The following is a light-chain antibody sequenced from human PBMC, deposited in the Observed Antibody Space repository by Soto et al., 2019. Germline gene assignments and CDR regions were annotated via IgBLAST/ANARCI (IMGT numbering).Light chain of an antibody. V-gene: IGLV2-14*01. CDR1: NSDIGAYDY. CDR3: SSYTTTFTLV. Sequence: QSALTQPASVSGSPRQSITISCTGTNSDIGAYDYVSWYQQHPGKAPKLMIWDVNNRPSGVSNRFSGSKSGNTASLTISGLQAEDEADYYCSSYTTTFTLVFGGGTKLTVL. J-gene: IGLJ3*02. CDR2: DVN.